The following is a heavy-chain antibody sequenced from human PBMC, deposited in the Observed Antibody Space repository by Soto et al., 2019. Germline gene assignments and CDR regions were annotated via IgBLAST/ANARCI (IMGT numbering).Heavy chain of an antibody. Sequence: SVKVSCKASGYTFTNYYMHWVRQAPGQGLEWMGRIIPMLGIANYAQKFQGRVTITADKSTSTAYMELSSLRSEDTAVYYCAKRGYSYGFVIYWGQGTLVTVSS. CDR3: AKRGYSYGFVIY. CDR2: IIPMLGIA. D-gene: IGHD5-18*01. CDR1: GYTFTNYY. J-gene: IGHJ4*02. V-gene: IGHV1-69*02.